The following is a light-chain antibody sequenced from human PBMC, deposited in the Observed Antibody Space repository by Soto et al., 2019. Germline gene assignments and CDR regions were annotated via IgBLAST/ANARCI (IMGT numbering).Light chain of an antibody. CDR3: LQYNNWPPWT. CDR2: GAS. J-gene: IGKJ1*01. Sequence: EIVMTQSPATQSVSPGERATLSSRASQSVSSNLAWYQQKPGQAPRLLIYGASTRATGIPARFSGSGSGTEFTLTISSLESEDFAVYYCLQYNNWPPWTFGQGTKVEIK. V-gene: IGKV3-15*01. CDR1: QSVSSN.